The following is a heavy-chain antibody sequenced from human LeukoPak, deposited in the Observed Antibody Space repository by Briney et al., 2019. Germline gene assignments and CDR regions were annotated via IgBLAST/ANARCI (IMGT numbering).Heavy chain of an antibody. CDR3: ARSLSTGPSAAGGAFYFYYGLDV. V-gene: IGHV4-59*11. Sequence: SETLSLTCNVSGGSISSHYWSWIRQPPGKGLEWIAYIYYRGSTNYNPSLTSRVTISVDASKNQFSLKLTSVTAADTAVYYCARSLSTGPSAAGGAFYFYYGLDVWGQGTTVTVSS. J-gene: IGHJ6*02. CDR1: GGSISSHY. D-gene: IGHD6-13*01. CDR2: IYYRGST.